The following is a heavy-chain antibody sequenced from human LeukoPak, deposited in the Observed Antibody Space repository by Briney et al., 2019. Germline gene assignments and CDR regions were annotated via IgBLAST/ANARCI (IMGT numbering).Heavy chain of an antibody. Sequence: SETLSLTCTVSGGSISSDYWSWIRQPPGKGLDWIGYIYYSGSTNYNPSLKSRVTISVDTSKNQFSLKLSSVTAADTAVYYCARSSMFRGVTVDYWGQGTLVTVSS. CDR1: GGSISSDY. J-gene: IGHJ4*02. D-gene: IGHD3-10*01. CDR2: IYYSGST. V-gene: IGHV4-59*08. CDR3: ARSSMFRGVTVDY.